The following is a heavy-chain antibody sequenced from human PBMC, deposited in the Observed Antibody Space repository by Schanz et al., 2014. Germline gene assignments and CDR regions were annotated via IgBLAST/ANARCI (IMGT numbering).Heavy chain of an antibody. J-gene: IGHJ4*02. CDR2: INPSGGST. Sequence: QVHLVQSGAEVKKPGASVKVSCKASGYTFTSDSMHWVRQAPGQGLEWMGMINPSGGSTTYAQRFQGRVSITADTSTNTAYMELSSLTSEDTAVHYCARGRGFYDYWGQGTLVTVSS. CDR3: ARGRGFYDY. CDR1: GYTFTSDS. D-gene: IGHD3-10*01. V-gene: IGHV1-46*01.